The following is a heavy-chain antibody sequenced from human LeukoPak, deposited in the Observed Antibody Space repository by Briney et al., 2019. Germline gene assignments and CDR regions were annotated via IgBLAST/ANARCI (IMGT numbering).Heavy chain of an antibody. V-gene: IGHV4-34*01. CDR2: TYYSGST. CDR1: GGSFSGYY. D-gene: IGHD3-16*02. CDR3: ARPGFGGVIH. Sequence: PSETLSLTCAVYGGSFSGYYWSWIRQPPGKGLEWIGSTYYSGSTYYNPSLKSRVTISVDTSKNQFSLKLSSVTAADTAVYYCARPGFGGVIHWGQGTLVTVSS. J-gene: IGHJ4*02.